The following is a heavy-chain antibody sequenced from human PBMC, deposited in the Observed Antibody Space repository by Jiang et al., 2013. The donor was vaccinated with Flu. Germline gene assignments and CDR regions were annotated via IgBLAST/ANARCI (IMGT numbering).Heavy chain of an antibody. CDR1: GLNFSVDY. CDR3: ARVETSSGYDAARVDH. J-gene: IGHJ4*02. Sequence: KPGGSLRLSCAASGLNFSVDYMSWIRQAPGKGLEWISYISHTGSIIYYSDSVRGRFTISRDNAKKSVHLEMNTLRVEDTAIYYCARVETSSGYDAARVDHWGQGTLVTVSS. D-gene: IGHD6-19*01. CDR2: ISHTGSII. V-gene: IGHV3-11*04.